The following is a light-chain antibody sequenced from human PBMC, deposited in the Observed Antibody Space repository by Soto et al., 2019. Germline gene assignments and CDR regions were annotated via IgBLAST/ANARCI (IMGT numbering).Light chain of an antibody. J-gene: IGKJ4*01. V-gene: IGKV3-15*01. Sequence: EIVMTQSPSTLSMSPGERATLSCRASHSVSSNLAWYQQKPGQAPRLLIYGVSARASGIPARFSGSGSGTEFTLTISSLQSEDFAVYYCHQYNNWPLTFGGGTKVEIK. CDR3: HQYNNWPLT. CDR2: GVS. CDR1: HSVSSN.